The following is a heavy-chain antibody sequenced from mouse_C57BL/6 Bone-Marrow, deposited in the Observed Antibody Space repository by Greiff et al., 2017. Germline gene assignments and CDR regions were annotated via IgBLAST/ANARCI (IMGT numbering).Heavy chain of an antibody. V-gene: IGHV1-52*01. J-gene: IGHJ2*01. CDR2: IDPSDSET. D-gene: IGHD1-1*01. Sequence: QVQLKQPGAELVRPGSSVKLSCTASGYTFTSYWMHWVKQRPIQGLEWIGNIDPSDSETHYNQKFKDKATLTVDKSSSTAYMQLSSLTSEDSAVYYCASGDYLPHGGQGTTLTVSA. CDR1: GYTFTSYW. CDR3: ASGDYLPH.